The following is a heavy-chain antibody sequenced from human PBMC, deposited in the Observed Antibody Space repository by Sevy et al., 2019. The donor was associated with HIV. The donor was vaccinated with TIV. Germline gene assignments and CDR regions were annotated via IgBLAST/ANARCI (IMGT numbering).Heavy chain of an antibody. CDR2: ISDSDDSI. CDR1: GFILSDYY. CDR3: ARDHVKDGDLGDYYYFAMDV. D-gene: IGHD4-17*01. Sequence: GGSLRLSCEVFGFILSDYYMSWIRQAPGKGLEWLSYISDSDDSIYYADSVKGRFTISWDKTKNSLYLQMNSLRAEDTAVYYCARDHVKDGDLGDYYYFAMDVWGQGTTVTVSS. J-gene: IGHJ6*02. V-gene: IGHV3-11*01.